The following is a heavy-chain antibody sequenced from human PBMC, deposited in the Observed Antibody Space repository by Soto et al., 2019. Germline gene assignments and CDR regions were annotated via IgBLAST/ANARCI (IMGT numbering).Heavy chain of an antibody. CDR3: TRHFLDILTGYHYLLAV. J-gene: IGHJ6*02. D-gene: IGHD3-9*01. Sequence: GGSLRLSCAASGFTFSGSAMHWVRQASGKGLEWVGRIRSKANSYATAYAASVKGRFTISRDDSKNTAYLQMNSLKTEDTAVYYCTRHFLDILTGYHYLLAVCGQGSSVPVSS. CDR2: IRSKANSYAT. CDR1: GFTFSGSA. V-gene: IGHV3-73*01.